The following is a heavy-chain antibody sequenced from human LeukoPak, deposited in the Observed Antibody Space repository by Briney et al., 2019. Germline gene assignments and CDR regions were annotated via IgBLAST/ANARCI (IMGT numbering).Heavy chain of an antibody. J-gene: IGHJ4*02. Sequence: GGSLRLSXAASGFTFSSYAMSWVRQAPGKGLEWVSAISGSGGSTYYADSVKGRFTISRDNSKNTLYLQMNSLRAEDTAVYYCAKSVRIVVVPAATPPLDYWGQETLVTVSS. CDR3: AKSVRIVVVPAATPPLDY. D-gene: IGHD2-2*01. V-gene: IGHV3-23*01. CDR2: ISGSGGST. CDR1: GFTFSSYA.